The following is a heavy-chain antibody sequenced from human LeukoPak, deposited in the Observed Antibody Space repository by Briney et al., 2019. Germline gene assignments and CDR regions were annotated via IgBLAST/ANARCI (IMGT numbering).Heavy chain of an antibody. J-gene: IGHJ4*02. V-gene: IGHV3-74*01. CDR1: GFTFGRDS. D-gene: IGHD4-23*01. CDR3: ARGIYGGNPADY. CDR2: INSDERSI. Sequence: PGGSLRLSCAASGFTFGRDSMNWVRQAPGKGLVWVSRINSDERSITYADSVKGRFTISRDNAKNTLYLQMNSLRAEDTAVYYCARGIYGGNPADYWGQGTLVTVSS.